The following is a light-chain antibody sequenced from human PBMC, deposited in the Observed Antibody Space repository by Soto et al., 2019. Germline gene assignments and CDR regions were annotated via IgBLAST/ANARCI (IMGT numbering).Light chain of an antibody. CDR2: GAS. V-gene: IGKV3-11*01. CDR1: QSVSSY. CDR3: QQRYNWPIT. J-gene: IGKJ5*01. Sequence: EIVMTQSPATLSVSPGERATLSCRASQSVSSYLAWYQQKPGQAPRLLIYGASTRATGIPARFSGSGSGTDFTLTISSLEPEDFSVYYCQQRYNWPITFGQGTRLEIK.